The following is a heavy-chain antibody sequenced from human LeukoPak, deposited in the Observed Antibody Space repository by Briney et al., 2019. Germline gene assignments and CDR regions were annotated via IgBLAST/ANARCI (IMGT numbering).Heavy chain of an antibody. CDR2: VSGDGGST. V-gene: IGHV3-23*01. CDR1: GLTFSTYA. J-gene: IGHJ4*02. Sequence: GGSLRLSCVASGLTFSTYALTWVRQAPGKGLGWVSAVSGDGGSTYYADSVRGRFTISRANSKNTLYLQMNSLKAEDTAVYYCAKGSSSGDYGGYYFDYWGQGTLVTVSS. D-gene: IGHD4-17*01. CDR3: AKGSSSGDYGGYYFDY.